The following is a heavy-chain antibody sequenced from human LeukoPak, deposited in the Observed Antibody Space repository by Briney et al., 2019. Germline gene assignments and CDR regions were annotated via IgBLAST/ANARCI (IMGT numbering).Heavy chain of an antibody. CDR3: AKDSKRWKTYYYEAGSYYFDY. D-gene: IGHD3-10*01. CDR2: IRYDGSNK. Sequence: QPGDSLRLSCGAPGFNFSSYVMHWVRPAPGKGLEWVAFIRYDGSNKYYADSVKGRFSISRDNSKNTLYPQMNNLRPEYTAVYYCAKDSKRWKTYYYEAGSYYFDYWGQGTRVTVSS. CDR1: GFNFSSYV. J-gene: IGHJ4*02. V-gene: IGHV3-30*02.